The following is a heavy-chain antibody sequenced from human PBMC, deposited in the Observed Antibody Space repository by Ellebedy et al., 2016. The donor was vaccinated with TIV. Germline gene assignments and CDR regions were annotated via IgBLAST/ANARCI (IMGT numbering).Heavy chain of an antibody. Sequence: GESLKISCTASGFTFGDYAMSWFRQAPGKGLEWVGFIRSKAYGGTTDYAASLKGRFTISRDDSKSIDYLKMNSLKTEDTAVYYCTRDLPGGGMDVWGQGTTVIVSS. D-gene: IGHD1-14*01. CDR3: TRDLPGGGMDV. CDR2: IRSKAYGGTT. CDR1: GFTFGDYA. V-gene: IGHV3-49*03. J-gene: IGHJ6*02.